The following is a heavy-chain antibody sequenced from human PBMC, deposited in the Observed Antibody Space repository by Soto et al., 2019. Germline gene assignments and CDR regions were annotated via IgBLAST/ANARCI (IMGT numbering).Heavy chain of an antibody. J-gene: IGHJ4*02. V-gene: IGHV3-23*01. D-gene: IGHD2-2*01. CDR3: ARDSAACASSSCYGFCGY. CDR2: ISGSGIST. CDR1: GFTFSNYA. Sequence: EVQLLESGGGLVQPGGSLRLSCAASGFTFSNYAMTWVRQAPGKGLEWVSAISGSGISTFYADSVKGRFTISRDNSKNTLYLQMNSLRAADTAVYYCARDSAACASSSCYGFCGYWGQGTLVTVSS.